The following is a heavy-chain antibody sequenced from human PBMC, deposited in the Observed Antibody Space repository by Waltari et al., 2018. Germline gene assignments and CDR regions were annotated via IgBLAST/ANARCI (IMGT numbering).Heavy chain of an antibody. J-gene: IGHJ4*02. CDR2: FTPDSGGT. CDR3: ARVLIDHAYFDY. V-gene: IGHV1-2*02. Sequence: QVQLVQSGAEVKKPGASVKVSCKASGYTFTGYYMHWVRQAPGQGLEWMGGFTPDSGGTNCALKFQGRVTMTRDTSISTAYMELSRLRSDDTAVYYCARVLIDHAYFDYWGQGTLVTVSS. CDR1: GYTFTGYY. D-gene: IGHD2-21*01.